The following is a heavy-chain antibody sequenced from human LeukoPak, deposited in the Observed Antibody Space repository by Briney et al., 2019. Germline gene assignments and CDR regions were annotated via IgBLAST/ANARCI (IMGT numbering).Heavy chain of an antibody. CDR1: RFTFSSYS. V-gene: IGHV3-48*01. D-gene: IGHD6-19*01. J-gene: IGHJ4*02. Sequence: GGSLRLSCAASRFTFSSYSMNWVRQAPGKGLEWVSYISGSSTTIYYADSVKGRFTISRDNAKNSLYLQMNSLRAEDTAVYYCARDPGYSSGWYGGYWGQGTLVTVSS. CDR2: ISGSSTTI. CDR3: ARDPGYSSGWYGGY.